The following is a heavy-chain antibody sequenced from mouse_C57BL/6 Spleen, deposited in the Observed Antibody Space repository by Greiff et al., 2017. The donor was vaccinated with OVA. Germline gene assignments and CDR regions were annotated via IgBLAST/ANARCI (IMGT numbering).Heavy chain of an antibody. CDR2: IDPSDSYT. CDR3: ARYRYYYGSSYGYFDY. Sequence: QVHVKQPGAELVKPGASVKLSCKASGYTFTSYWMQWVKQRPGQGLEWIGEIDPSDSYTNYNQKFKGKATLTVDTSSSTAYMQLSSLTSEDSAVYYCARYRYYYGSSYGYFDYWGQGTTLTVSS. J-gene: IGHJ2*01. D-gene: IGHD1-1*01. V-gene: IGHV1-50*01. CDR1: GYTFTSYW.